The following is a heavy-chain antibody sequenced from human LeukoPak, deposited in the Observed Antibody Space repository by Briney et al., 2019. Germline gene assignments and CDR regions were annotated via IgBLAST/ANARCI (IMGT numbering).Heavy chain of an antibody. Sequence: PSETLSLTCTVSGGSISSYYWSWIRQPPGKGLEWIGYIYYSGSTNYNPSLKSRVTISVDTSKNQFSLKLSSVTAADTAVYYCARPASSIAALDAFDIWGQGTMVTVSS. CDR2: IYYSGST. CDR3: ARPASSIAALDAFDI. V-gene: IGHV4-59*01. D-gene: IGHD6-6*01. CDR1: GGSISSYY. J-gene: IGHJ3*02.